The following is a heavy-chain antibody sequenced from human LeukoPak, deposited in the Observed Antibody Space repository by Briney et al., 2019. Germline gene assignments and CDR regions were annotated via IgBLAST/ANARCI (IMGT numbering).Heavy chain of an antibody. V-gene: IGHV3-23*01. Sequence: GGSLRLSCAASGFIFNNYALNWVRQAPGKGLEWVSSIKNSGDTTYYADSVKGRFTISRDISRNTLYLQMNSLRAEDTAIYYCAKVHGNSFDYWGQGTLVTVSS. CDR1: GFIFNNYA. J-gene: IGHJ4*02. D-gene: IGHD2-15*01. CDR2: IKNSGDTT. CDR3: AKVHGNSFDY.